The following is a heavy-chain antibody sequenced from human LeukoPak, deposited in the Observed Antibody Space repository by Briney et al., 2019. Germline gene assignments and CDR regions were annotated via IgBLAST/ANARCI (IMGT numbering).Heavy chain of an antibody. J-gene: IGHJ4*02. CDR3: ARHKTRGPFDY. CDR2: IYYSGST. V-gene: IGHV4-59*08. D-gene: IGHD3-10*01. CDR1: GGSISSYF. Sequence: SVTVSLTCTISGGSISSYFWSWIRQPPGKGLEWIGNIYYSGSTNYNPSLKSRVTISVDTSTNQFSLKLSSVTAADTAVYYCARHKTRGPFDYWGQGTLVTVS.